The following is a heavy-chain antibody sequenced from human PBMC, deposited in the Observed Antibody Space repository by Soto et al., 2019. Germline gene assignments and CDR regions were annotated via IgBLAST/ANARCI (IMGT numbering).Heavy chain of an antibody. J-gene: IGHJ5*01. CDR3: ARYGRDEYGNNNWLDP. CDR1: GGAFIGFD. V-gene: IGHV4-34*01. Sequence: LSLTCAVSGGAFIGFDWSWIRQSPGKGLEWIGEVHRRGSLNYNPSLKSRVTISQDMSKRQLSLRLTSVPAADTGVYFCARYGRDEYGNNNWLDPGGPGNRVTVSS. D-gene: IGHD2-21*01. CDR2: VHRRGSL.